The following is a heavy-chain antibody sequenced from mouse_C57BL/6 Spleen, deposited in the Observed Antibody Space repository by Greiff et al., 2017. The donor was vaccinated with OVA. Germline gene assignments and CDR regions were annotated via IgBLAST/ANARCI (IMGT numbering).Heavy chain of an antibody. CDR1: GYTFTSYW. V-gene: IGHV1-64*01. J-gene: IGHJ4*01. Sequence: QVQLQQPGAELVKPGASVKLSCKASGYTFTSYWMHWVKQRPGQGLEWIGMIHPNSGSTNYNEKFKSKATLTVDKSSSTAYMQLSSLTSEDSAVYYCARRGVDLYYAMDYWGQGTSVTVSS. CDR3: ARRGVDLYYAMDY. D-gene: IGHD1-1*01. CDR2: IHPNSGST.